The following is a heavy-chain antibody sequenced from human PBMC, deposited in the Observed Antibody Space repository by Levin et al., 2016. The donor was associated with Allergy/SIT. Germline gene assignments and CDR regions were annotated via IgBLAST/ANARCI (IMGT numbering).Heavy chain of an antibody. CDR3: ARFYYDSSGLFDY. Sequence: SVKVSCKASGYTFTSYDINWVRQATGQGLEWMGGIIPIFGTANYAQKFQGRVTITADESTSTAYMELSSLRSEDTAVYYCARFYYDSSGLFDYWGQGTLVTVSS. CDR1: GYTFTSYD. J-gene: IGHJ4*02. CDR2: IIPIFGTA. V-gene: IGHV1-69*13. D-gene: IGHD3-22*01.